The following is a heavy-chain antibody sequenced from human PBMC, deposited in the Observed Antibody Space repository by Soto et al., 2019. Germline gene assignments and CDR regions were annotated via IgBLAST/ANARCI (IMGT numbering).Heavy chain of an antibody. CDR2: IIPIFATP. Sequence: QVQLMQSGAEVRKPGSSVTVSCKASGGTFSSNPISWVRQAPGQGLEWMGGIIPIFATPHYARRFLDRVTLTAGRSTNTAYMELTGLTSEDTAIYYCARDLSAVKRFESFKYYRMDVWGQVTTVTVS. V-gene: IGHV1-69*06. CDR1: GGTFSSNP. CDR3: ARDLSAVKRFESFKYYRMDV. J-gene: IGHJ6*02. D-gene: IGHD3-3*01.